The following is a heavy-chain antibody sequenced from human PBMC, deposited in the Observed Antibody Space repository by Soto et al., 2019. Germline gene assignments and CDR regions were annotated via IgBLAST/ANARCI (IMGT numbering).Heavy chain of an antibody. CDR3: ARVPDY. CDR2: IYHGGST. V-gene: IGHV4-30-2*01. Sequence: PSETLSLTCAVSGGSISSGAYSWGWIRQPPGKGLEWIGYIYHGGSTYYNPSLKSRVTISVDRSKNQFSLKLSSVTAADTAVYYRARVPDYWGQGTLVIVSS. CDR1: GGSISSGAYS. J-gene: IGHJ4*02.